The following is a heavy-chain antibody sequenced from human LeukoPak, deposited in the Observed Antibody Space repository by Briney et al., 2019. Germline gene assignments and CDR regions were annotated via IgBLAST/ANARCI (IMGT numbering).Heavy chain of an antibody. Sequence: GGSLRLSCAASGFTFSSYGMHWVRQAPGKGLEWVAAIWYDGSNKYYADSVKGRFTISRDNSKNTLYLQMNSLRAEDTAVYYCVKDPKYYYDSSGYFDYCGEGTLVTVSS. CDR3: VKDPKYYYDSSGYFDY. CDR1: GFTFSSYG. D-gene: IGHD3-22*01. CDR2: IWYDGSNK. V-gene: IGHV3-33*06. J-gene: IGHJ4*02.